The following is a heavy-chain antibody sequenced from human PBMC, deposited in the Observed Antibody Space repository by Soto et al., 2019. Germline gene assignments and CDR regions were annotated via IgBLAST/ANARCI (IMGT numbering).Heavy chain of an antibody. V-gene: IGHV4-61*01. Sequence: QVQLQESGPGLVKPSETLSLTCTVSGASLTIGNHYWSWIRQPPGKGLEWIGYISYSAITNYNPSLKSRVTISADMSKNQFSLKLSSVTAADTAVYYCARVRYFAPDPWGQGTLVTVSS. CDR1: GASLTIGNHY. J-gene: IGHJ5*02. D-gene: IGHD3-9*01. CDR2: ISYSAIT. CDR3: ARVRYFAPDP.